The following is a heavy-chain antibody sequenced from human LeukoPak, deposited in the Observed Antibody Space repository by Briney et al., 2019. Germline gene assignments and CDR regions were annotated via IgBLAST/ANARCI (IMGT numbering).Heavy chain of an antibody. D-gene: IGHD2-15*01. CDR1: AGSISSYY. CDR3: ARNLGYCSGGSCYNYYYYGMDV. Sequence: PSETLSLTCTVSAGSISSYYWSCIRQPPGKGLEWIGYIYYSGSTNYNPSLKSRVTISVDTSKNQFSLKLSSVTAADTAVYYCARNLGYCSGGSCYNYYYYGMDVWGQGTTVTVSS. J-gene: IGHJ6*02. V-gene: IGHV4-59*01. CDR2: IYYSGST.